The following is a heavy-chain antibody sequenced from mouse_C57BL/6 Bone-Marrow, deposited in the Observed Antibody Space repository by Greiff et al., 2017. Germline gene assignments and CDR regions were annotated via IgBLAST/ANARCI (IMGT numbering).Heavy chain of an antibody. J-gene: IGHJ2*01. D-gene: IGHD1-1*01. Sequence: VQLQQSGAELAKPGASVKLSCKASGYTFTSYWMHWVKQRPGQGLEWIGYINPSSGYTKYNQKFKDKATLTADKSSSTAYMQLSSLTYEDSAVYYCARVLRTFLYYFDYWGQGTTLTVSS. CDR1: GYTFTSYW. CDR2: INPSSGYT. V-gene: IGHV1-7*01. CDR3: ARVLRTFLYYFDY.